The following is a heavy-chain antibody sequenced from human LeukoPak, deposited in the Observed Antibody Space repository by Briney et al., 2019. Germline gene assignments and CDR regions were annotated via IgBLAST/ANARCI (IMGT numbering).Heavy chain of an antibody. Sequence: SVRVSCKASGGTFSSYAISWVRQAPGQGLEWMGGIIPIFGTANYAQKFQGRVTITTDESTSTAYMELSSLRSEDTAVYYCARSYRSSTSCYSYGYYYMDVWGKGTTVTVSS. V-gene: IGHV1-69*05. CDR3: ARSYRSSTSCYSYGYYYMDV. D-gene: IGHD2-2*01. CDR1: GGTFSSYA. CDR2: IIPIFGTA. J-gene: IGHJ6*03.